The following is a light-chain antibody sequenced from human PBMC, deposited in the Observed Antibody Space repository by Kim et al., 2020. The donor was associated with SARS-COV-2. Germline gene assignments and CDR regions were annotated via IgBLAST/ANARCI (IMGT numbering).Light chain of an antibody. J-gene: IGKJ1*01. CDR1: QSISSY. V-gene: IGKV1-39*01. CDR2: AAS. CDR3: QQSYSTPPRT. Sequence: SVGDRVTITSRASQSISSYLNWYQQKPGKAPKLLIYAASSLQSGVSSRFSGSGSGTDFTLTISSLQPEDFASYYCQQSYSTPPRTFGQGTKVEIK.